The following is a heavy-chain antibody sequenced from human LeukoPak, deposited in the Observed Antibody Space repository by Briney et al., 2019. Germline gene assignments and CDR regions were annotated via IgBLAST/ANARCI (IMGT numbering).Heavy chain of an antibody. V-gene: IGHV4-59*01. CDR2: IYYSGST. J-gene: IGHJ4*02. D-gene: IGHD6-13*01. CDR1: GGSISSYH. Sequence: SETLSLTCPGSGGSISSYHWSWIRQPPRKGLEWIGYIYYSGSTNYNPSLKSRVTISVDTSKNQFSLKLSSVTAADTAVYYCAKSLAPAAGENWGQGTLVTVSS. CDR3: AKSLAPAAGEN.